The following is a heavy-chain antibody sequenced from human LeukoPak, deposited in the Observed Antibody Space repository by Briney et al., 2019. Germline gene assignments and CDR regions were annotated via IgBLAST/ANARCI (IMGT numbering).Heavy chain of an antibody. CDR2: FHTSGST. Sequence: PSETLSLTCTVSGASLSSYYWSWIRQPAGKGLEWIGRFHTSGSTNYNPSLKSRVTLSVDTSTNQLSLKLSSVTAADTAVYYCAGERSGYYAGVSDYWGQGTLVTVSS. J-gene: IGHJ4*02. V-gene: IGHV4-4*07. CDR3: AGERSGYYAGVSDY. D-gene: IGHD3-3*01. CDR1: GASLSSYY.